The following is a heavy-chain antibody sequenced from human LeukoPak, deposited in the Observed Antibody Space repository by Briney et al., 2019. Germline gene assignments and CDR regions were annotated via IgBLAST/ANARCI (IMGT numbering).Heavy chain of an antibody. CDR2: IYSGGST. Sequence: GRSLRLSCAASGFTFSSYGMHWVRQAPGKGLEWVSVIYSGGSTYYADSVKGRFTISRDNSKNTLYLQMNSLRAEDTAVYYCASGYSYGYWGYWGQGTLVTVSS. CDR1: GFTFSSYG. V-gene: IGHV3-53*01. D-gene: IGHD5-18*01. J-gene: IGHJ4*02. CDR3: ASGYSYGYWGY.